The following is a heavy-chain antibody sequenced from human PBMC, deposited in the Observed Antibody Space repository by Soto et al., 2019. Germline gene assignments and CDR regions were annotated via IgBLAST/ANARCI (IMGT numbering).Heavy chain of an antibody. V-gene: IGHV2-5*01. CDR2: IYWNDDK. J-gene: IGHJ4*02. D-gene: IGHD1-26*01. Sequence: DSGPTLVNPTQTLTLTCTFSGFSLSTSGVGVGWIRQPPGKALEWLALIYWNDDKRYSPSLKSRLTITKDTSKNQVVLTMTNMDPVETATYYRDNDKLIQWELLGPLGYWGQGTLVTVSS. CDR1: GFSLSTSGVG. CDR3: DNDKLIQWELLGPLGY.